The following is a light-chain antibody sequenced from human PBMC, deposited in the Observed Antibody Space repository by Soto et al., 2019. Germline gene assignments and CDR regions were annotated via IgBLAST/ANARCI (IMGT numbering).Light chain of an antibody. CDR3: SSYTSSTTYV. CDR2: EVS. CDR1: SSDVGGYKY. J-gene: IGLJ1*01. V-gene: IGLV2-14*01. Sequence: ALTQPASVSGSPGQSITISCTGTSSDVGGYKYVSWYQQHPGKAPKLMIFEVSNRPSGVSNRFSGSKSGNTASLTISRLHAEDAGDYYCSSYTSSTTYVFGTGTKVTVL.